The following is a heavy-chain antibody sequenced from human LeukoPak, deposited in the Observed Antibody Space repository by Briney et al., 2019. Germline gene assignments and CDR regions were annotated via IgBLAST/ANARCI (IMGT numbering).Heavy chain of an antibody. J-gene: IGHJ4*02. CDR2: IYYSGST. V-gene: IGHV4-59*08. D-gene: IGHD3-22*01. Sequence: SETLSLTCNVSGSSISGYYWSWIRQPPGKGLEWIGYIYYSGSTNYNPSLKSRVTISVDTSKNQFSLKLSSVTAADTAVYFCARHQGHDFYDSSGYYSFDYWGQGTLVTVSS. CDR1: GSSISGYY. CDR3: ARHQGHDFYDSSGYYSFDY.